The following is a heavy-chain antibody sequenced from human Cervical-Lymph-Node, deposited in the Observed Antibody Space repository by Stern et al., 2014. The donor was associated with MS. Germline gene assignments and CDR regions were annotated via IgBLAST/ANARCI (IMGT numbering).Heavy chain of an antibody. V-gene: IGHV5-51*01. CDR3: ARLTYGYCGGGRCPWDY. J-gene: IGHJ4*02. D-gene: IGHD2-15*01. CDR2: IHPGESDI. Sequence: VQLVQSGAEVKKPGESLKISCQGSGYSFSNYWIGWVRQMPGKGLEWMGIIHPGESDIRYSPSFQGQVTISADNSITPAYLQWSSLKASDTAMFYCARLTYGYCGGGRCPWDYWGQGTLVTVSS. CDR1: GYSFSNYW.